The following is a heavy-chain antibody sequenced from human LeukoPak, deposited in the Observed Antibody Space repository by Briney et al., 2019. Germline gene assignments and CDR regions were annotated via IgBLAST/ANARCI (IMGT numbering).Heavy chain of an antibody. CDR1: GYSISSGYY. CDR3: ARDDDWDIVVVPFDY. D-gene: IGHD2-2*01. Sequence: SETLSLTCTVSGYSISSGYYWGWIRQPPGKGLEWIGSGYHIGSTYFNPSLRSRVTILIDIFKNQFSLKMSSVTAADTAIYYCARDDDWDIVVVPFDYWGQGTLVTVSS. J-gene: IGHJ4*02. CDR2: GYHIGST. V-gene: IGHV4-38-2*02.